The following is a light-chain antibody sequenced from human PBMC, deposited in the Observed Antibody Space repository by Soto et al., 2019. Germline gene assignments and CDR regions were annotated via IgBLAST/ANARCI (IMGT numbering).Light chain of an antibody. CDR1: QSVSSSY. CDR3: QQYGSSPWT. J-gene: IGKJ1*01. Sequence: EIALTQSPGTLSLSPGERATLSCRASQSVSSSYLAWYQQKPGQAPRLLIYGASSRATGIPDRFSGSGSGTDFTLTISRLEPEDFAVYYCQQYGSSPWTFGQGTKV. V-gene: IGKV3-20*01. CDR2: GAS.